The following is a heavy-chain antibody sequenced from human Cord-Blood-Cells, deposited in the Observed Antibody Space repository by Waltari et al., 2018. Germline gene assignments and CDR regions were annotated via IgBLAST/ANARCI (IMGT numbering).Heavy chain of an antibody. CDR3: ARVKNYYGSGSYYNVYY. D-gene: IGHD3-10*01. Sequence: QVHLVQSGAEVKKPGASVKVSCKASGYTFTSYDINWVRQATGQGLEWMGGMNPNRGNTGCAQNFQGRVTMTRNTSISTAYMELSSLRSEDTAVYYCARVKNYYGSGSYYNVYYWGQGTLVTVSS. V-gene: IGHV1-8*01. CDR1: GYTFTSYD. J-gene: IGHJ4*02. CDR2: MNPNRGNT.